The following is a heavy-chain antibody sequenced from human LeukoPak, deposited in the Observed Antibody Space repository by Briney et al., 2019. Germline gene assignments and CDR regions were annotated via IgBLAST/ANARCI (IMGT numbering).Heavy chain of an antibody. D-gene: IGHD3-10*01. CDR3: AREAFQFGQYYFES. Sequence: GGSLRLACAASGFTFSSYGMSWVRQAPGKGLEWVSAISGSGGSTYYADSVKGRFTISRDNSKNTLYLQMNRPRAEDTAVYYCAREAFQFGQYYFESWGHGTPVTASS. CDR2: ISGSGGST. CDR1: GFTFSSYG. V-gene: IGHV3-23*01. J-gene: IGHJ4*03.